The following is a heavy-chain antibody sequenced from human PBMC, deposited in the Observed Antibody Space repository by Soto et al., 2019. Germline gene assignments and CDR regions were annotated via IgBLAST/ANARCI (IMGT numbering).Heavy chain of an antibody. J-gene: IGHJ6*03. Sequence: ASVKVSCKASGYTFTSYGVSWVRQAPGQGLEWMGWISAYNGNTNYAQKLQGRVTMTTDTSTSTAYMELRSLRSDDTVVYYCARQAPAAIAYYYYYMDVWGKGTTVTVSS. CDR1: GYTFTSYG. D-gene: IGHD2-2*01. CDR2: ISAYNGNT. V-gene: IGHV1-18*01. CDR3: ARQAPAAIAYYYYYMDV.